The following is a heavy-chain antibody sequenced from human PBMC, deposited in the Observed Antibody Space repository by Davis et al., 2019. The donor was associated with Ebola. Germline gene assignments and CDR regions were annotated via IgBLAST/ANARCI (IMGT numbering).Heavy chain of an antibody. Sequence: GGSLRLSCAASGFTFSGSAMHWVRQASGKGLEWVGRIRSKANSYATAYTASVKGRFTISRDDSKNTAYLQMNSLKTEGTAVYYCTTTTDAFDIWGQGTMVTVSS. CDR2: IRSKANSYAT. V-gene: IGHV3-73*01. J-gene: IGHJ3*02. CDR3: TTTTDAFDI. CDR1: GFTFSGSA. D-gene: IGHD1-7*01.